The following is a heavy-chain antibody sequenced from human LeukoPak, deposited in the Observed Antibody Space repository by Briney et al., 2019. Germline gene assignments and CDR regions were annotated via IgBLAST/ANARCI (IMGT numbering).Heavy chain of an antibody. CDR1: GGSISSSSYY. CDR3: ARLYYDFWSGYIDPYYFDY. CDR2: IYYSGST. D-gene: IGHD3-3*01. V-gene: IGHV4-39*01. J-gene: IGHJ4*02. Sequence: SETLSLTCTVSGGSISSSSYYWGWIRQPPGKGLEWIGSIYYSGSTYYNPSLKSRVTISVDTSKNQFSLKLSSVTAADTAVYYCARLYYDFWSGYIDPYYFDYWGQGTLVTVSS.